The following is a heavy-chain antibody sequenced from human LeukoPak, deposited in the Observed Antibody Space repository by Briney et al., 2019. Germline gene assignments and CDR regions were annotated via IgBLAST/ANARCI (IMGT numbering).Heavy chain of an antibody. CDR1: GFTFSSYA. CDR3: AKSETGSIRYFNY. V-gene: IGHV3-23*01. J-gene: IGHJ4*02. D-gene: IGHD1-1*01. Sequence: GGSVRLSCVASGFTFSSYAMSWVRQAPGKGLEWVSTISATGGKTFYAEPVKGRFTISRDNSRNTLYLQMNSLRAEDAVVYYCAKSETGSIRYFNYWGQGTLVSASS. CDR2: ISATGGKT.